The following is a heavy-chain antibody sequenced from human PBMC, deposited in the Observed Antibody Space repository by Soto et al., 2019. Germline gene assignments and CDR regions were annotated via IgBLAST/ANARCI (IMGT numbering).Heavy chain of an antibody. CDR3: AKRLTSYGSFDY. CDR1: GFTFSSYA. CDR2: ISGSGGST. V-gene: IGHV3-23*01. D-gene: IGHD1-26*01. Sequence: PGGSLRLSCAASGFTFSSYAMSWFRQAPGKGLEWVSAISGSGGSTYYADSVKGRFTISRDNSKNTLYLQMNSLRAEDTAVYYCAKRLTSYGSFDYWGQGTLVTVSS. J-gene: IGHJ4*02.